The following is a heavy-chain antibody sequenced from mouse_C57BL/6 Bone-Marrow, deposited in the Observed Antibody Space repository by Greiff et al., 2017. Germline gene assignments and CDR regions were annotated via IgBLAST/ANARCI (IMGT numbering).Heavy chain of an antibody. V-gene: IGHV5-6*01. CDR3: ARYYYDYFDY. CDR2: ISSGGSYT. CDR1: GFTFSSYG. J-gene: IGHJ2*01. Sequence: EVKLVESGGDLVKTGGSLKLSCAASGFTFSSYGMSWVRQTPDKRLEWVATISSGGSYTYYPDSVKGRFTISRDNAKNTLYLQMSSLKSEDTAMYYCARYYYDYFDYWGQGTTLTVSS. D-gene: IGHD1-1*01.